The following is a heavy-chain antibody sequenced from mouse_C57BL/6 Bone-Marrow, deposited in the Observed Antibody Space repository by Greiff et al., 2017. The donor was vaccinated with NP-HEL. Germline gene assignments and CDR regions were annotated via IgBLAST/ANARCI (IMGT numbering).Heavy chain of an antibody. J-gene: IGHJ3*01. CDR2: ISDGGSYT. CDR3: ARGAWFAY. V-gene: IGHV5-4*01. CDR1: GFTFSSYA. Sequence: EVQGVESGGGLVKPGGSLKLSCAASGFTFSSYAMSWVRQTPEKRLEWVATISDGGSYTYYPDNVKGRFPISRDNAKNNLYLQMSHLKSEDTAMYYCARGAWFAYWGQGTLVTVSA.